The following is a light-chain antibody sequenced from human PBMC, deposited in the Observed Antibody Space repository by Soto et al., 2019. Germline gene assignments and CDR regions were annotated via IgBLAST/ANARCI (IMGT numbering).Light chain of an antibody. Sequence: EIVMTQSPATLSLSPGERATLSCRASLSVSSDLAWYRQKPGQAPRLLIYRAFTRATGIPARFSGSGFGTDFTLPISSLQSEDFAVYYCQQYNNWPLTFGGGTKVEIK. J-gene: IGKJ4*01. CDR3: QQYNNWPLT. CDR1: LSVSSD. V-gene: IGKV3-15*01. CDR2: RAF.